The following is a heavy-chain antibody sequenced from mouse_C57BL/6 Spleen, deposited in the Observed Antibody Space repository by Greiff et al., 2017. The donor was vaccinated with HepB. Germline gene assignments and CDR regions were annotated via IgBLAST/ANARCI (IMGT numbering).Heavy chain of an antibody. CDR2: IDPANGNT. CDR3: ALSAMITTGFAY. V-gene: IGHV14-3*01. D-gene: IGHD2-4*01. J-gene: IGHJ3*01. Sequence: EVQLQQSVAELVRPGASVKLSCTASGFNIKNTYMHWVKQRPEQGLEWIGRIDPANGNTKYAPKFQGKATITADTSSNTAYLQRSSLTAEDTAIYEWALSAMITTGFAYGGQGTLVTVAA. CDR1: GFNIKNTY.